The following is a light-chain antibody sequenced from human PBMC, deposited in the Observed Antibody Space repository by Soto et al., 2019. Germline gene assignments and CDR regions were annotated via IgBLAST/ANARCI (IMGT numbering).Light chain of an antibody. CDR2: DAS. Sequence: EVVLTQSPATLSLSPGERATLSCRASQSVRSFLAWYQQKPGQAPRLLIYDASNRATGIPARFSGSGSGTDFTLTISSLEPEDFAVYYCQQRYSWPPLTFGGGTKVEI. CDR3: QQRYSWPPLT. V-gene: IGKV3-11*01. CDR1: QSVRSF. J-gene: IGKJ4*01.